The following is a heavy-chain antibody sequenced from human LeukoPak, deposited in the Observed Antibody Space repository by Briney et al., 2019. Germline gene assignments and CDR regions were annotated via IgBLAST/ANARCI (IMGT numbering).Heavy chain of an antibody. D-gene: IGHD3-3*01. CDR1: GYTFTGYY. CDR2: INPNSGGT. Sequence: ASVKVSCKASGYTFTGYYMHWVRQAPGQGLEWMGWINPNSGGTNYAQKFQGRVTMTRDTSISTAYMELSRLRSDDTAVYYCARDKFWSGYNYGMDVWGQGTTVTVSS. CDR3: ARDKFWSGYNYGMDV. V-gene: IGHV1-2*02. J-gene: IGHJ6*02.